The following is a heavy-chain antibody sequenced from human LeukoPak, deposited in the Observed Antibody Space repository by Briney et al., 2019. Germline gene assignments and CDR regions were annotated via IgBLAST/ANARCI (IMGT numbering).Heavy chain of an antibody. Sequence: PGGSLRLSCAASGFTFSSYAMSWVRQAPGKGLEWVSAISGSGGSTYYADSVKGRFTISRDNSKNTLYLQMNSLRAEDTAVYYCARVPSTVTGTEGDYWGQGTLVTVSS. CDR1: GFTFSSYA. J-gene: IGHJ4*02. V-gene: IGHV3-23*01. D-gene: IGHD4-11*01. CDR3: ARVPSTVTGTEGDY. CDR2: ISGSGGST.